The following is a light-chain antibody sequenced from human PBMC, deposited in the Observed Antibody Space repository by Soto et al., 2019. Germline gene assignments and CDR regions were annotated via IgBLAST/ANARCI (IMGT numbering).Light chain of an antibody. CDR1: TSDVGGYNY. V-gene: IGLV2-14*01. CDR2: EVN. CDR3: NSYTNSTTYV. J-gene: IGLJ1*01. Sequence: QSALTQPASVSGSPGQSITISCTGPTSDVGGYNYVSWYQQHPGKAPKLMIYEVNNRPSGVSNRFSGSKSGNTASLTISGLQAEDEADYYCNSYTNSTTYVFGTGTKVTVL.